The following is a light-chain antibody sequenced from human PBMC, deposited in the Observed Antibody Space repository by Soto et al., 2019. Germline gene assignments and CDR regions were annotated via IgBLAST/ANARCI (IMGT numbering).Light chain of an antibody. J-gene: IGLJ1*01. CDR3: SSYTNSSIV. CDR1: SSDVGGYNY. Sequence: QSALTQPASVSGSPGQSITISCTGTSSDVGGYNYVSWHQRRPGKAPKLMIYDVSNRPSGVSNRFSGSKSGNTASLTISGLQAEDEADYYCSSYTNSSIVFGTGTKLTVL. V-gene: IGLV2-14*01. CDR2: DVS.